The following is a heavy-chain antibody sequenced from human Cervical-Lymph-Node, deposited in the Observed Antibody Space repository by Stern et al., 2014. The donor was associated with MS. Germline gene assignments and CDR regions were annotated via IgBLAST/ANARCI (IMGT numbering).Heavy chain of an antibody. CDR2: VYYSGST. CDR3: AVLGVIYGWDYFDY. D-gene: IGHD3-22*01. V-gene: IGHV4-31*01. CDR1: GVSISSVGHY. J-gene: IGHJ4*02. Sequence: QVQLQESGPGLVKPSQTLSLTCTVSGVSISSVGHYWSWIRQHPGKGLEWIVDVYYSGSTYYDPYLKSPVTISLDTSKNQFSMKLSSVTAADTAVYYCAVLGVIYGWDYFDYWGQGTQVTVSS.